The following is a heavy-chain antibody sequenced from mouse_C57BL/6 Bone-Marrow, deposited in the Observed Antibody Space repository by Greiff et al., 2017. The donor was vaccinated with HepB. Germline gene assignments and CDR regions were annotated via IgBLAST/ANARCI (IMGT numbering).Heavy chain of an antibody. CDR3: ARHRGTTGYFDV. V-gene: IGHV5-12*01. Sequence: DVKLVESGGGLVQPGGSLKLSCAASGFTFSDYYMYWVRQTPEKRLEWVAYISNGGGSTYYPDTVKGRFTISRDNAKNTLYLQMSRLKSEDTAMYYCARHRGTTGYFDVWGTGTTVTVSS. CDR1: GFTFSDYY. D-gene: IGHD1-1*01. CDR2: ISNGGGST. J-gene: IGHJ1*03.